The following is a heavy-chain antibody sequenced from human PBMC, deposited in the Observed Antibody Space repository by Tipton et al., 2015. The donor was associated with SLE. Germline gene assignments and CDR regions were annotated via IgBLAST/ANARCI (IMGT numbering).Heavy chain of an antibody. CDR1: GGSVTSGGSY. CDR3: ARHGYSEYGTDY. D-gene: IGHD4-11*01. J-gene: IGHJ4*02. V-gene: IGHV4-31*03. CDR2: IHYSRST. Sequence: TLSLTCTVSGGSVTSGGSYWSWIRQHPGKGLEWIGYIHYSRSTFYNPSLQSRVTISVDTSKNRFSLNLKSVTAADTAVYYCARHGYSEYGTDYWGQGTLVTVSS.